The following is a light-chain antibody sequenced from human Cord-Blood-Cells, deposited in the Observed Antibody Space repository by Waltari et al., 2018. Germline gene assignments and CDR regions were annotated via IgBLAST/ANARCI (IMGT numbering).Light chain of an antibody. J-gene: IGKJ1*01. CDR3: QQYLSTPRT. V-gene: IGKV4-1*01. CDR2: WSS. CDR1: QSVLYSSNRKNY. Sequence: DIVMTQSPVSLAVSPGERANIPCTSSQSVLYSSNRKNYVAWYQQKPGQPPQLLIYWSSTRESGVPDRFRGRGSGTDFNLTISSMQAEDVAVYYCQQYLSTPRTFGQGTKVEIK.